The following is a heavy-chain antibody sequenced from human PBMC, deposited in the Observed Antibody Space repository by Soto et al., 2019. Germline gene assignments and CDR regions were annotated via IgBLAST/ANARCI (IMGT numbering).Heavy chain of an antibody. V-gene: IGHV5-51*01. CDR3: ARQGSNGAYYYSGMDV. Sequence: GESLKISCKGSGYRFSSYWIAWVRQMPGKGLEWMGIIYPGDSDTRYSPSFEGQVTISADKSTRTAYLQWSSLKASDTATDYCARQGSNGAYYYSGMDVWGQGTTVTVSS. J-gene: IGHJ6*02. D-gene: IGHD3-16*01. CDR1: GYRFSSYW. CDR2: IYPGDSDT.